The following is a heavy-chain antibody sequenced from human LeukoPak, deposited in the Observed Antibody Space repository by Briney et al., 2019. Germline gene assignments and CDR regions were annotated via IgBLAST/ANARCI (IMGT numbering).Heavy chain of an antibody. CDR3: ARGYSGYFYY. CDR2: ISGSGDGT. D-gene: IGHD5-12*01. Sequence: GGSLRLSCAASGFTFSTYAMNWVRQAPGKGLEWVSGISGSGDGTYYADSVKGRFTISRDNAKNTLYLQMNSLRAEDTAVYYCARGYSGYFYYWGQGTLVTVSS. CDR1: GFTFSTYA. V-gene: IGHV3-23*01. J-gene: IGHJ4*02.